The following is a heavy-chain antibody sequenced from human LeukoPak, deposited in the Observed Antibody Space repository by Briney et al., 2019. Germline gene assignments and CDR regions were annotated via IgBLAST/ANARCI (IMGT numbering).Heavy chain of an antibody. J-gene: IGHJ6*03. D-gene: IGHD3-3*01. CDR2: IYYSGST. CDR3: ARLYGFGSGYAHYYYMDV. Sequence: SETLSLTCTVSGGSISSYYWSWIRQPPGKGLEWIGYIYYSGSTNYNPSLKSRVTISVDTSKNQFSLKLSSVTAAGTAVYYCARLYGFGSGYAHYYYMDVWGKGTTVTVSS. V-gene: IGHV4-59*01. CDR1: GGSISSYY.